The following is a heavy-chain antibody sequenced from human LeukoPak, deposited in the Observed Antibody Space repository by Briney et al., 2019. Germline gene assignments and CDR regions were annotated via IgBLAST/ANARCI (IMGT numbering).Heavy chain of an antibody. Sequence: PGESLRLSCAASGFTFSNYCMHWVRHAPGKGLVWVSRINFDGSRTTYADSVKGRFTFSRDNAKNTLYLQMNSLRAEDTAVYYCARETSTGFDYWGQGTLVTVSS. CDR2: INFDGSRT. CDR1: GFTFSNYC. D-gene: IGHD4-11*01. V-gene: IGHV3-74*03. J-gene: IGHJ4*02. CDR3: ARETSTGFDY.